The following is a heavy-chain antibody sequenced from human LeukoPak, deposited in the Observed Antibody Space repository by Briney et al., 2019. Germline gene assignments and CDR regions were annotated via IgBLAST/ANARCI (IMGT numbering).Heavy chain of an antibody. CDR2: IYHSGRT. CDR3: ARGLVIPMTGWGPWELPPAGHDY. Sequence: SGTLSLTCAVAGGSISSGNWWTWVRPPPGKGLEWIGEIYHSGRTNYSPSLKSGVTISGEKTKNQFSLKLSPVTAADTAVYYCARGLVIPMTGWGPWELPPAGHDYWGQGTLVTVSS. D-gene: IGHD1-26*01. J-gene: IGHJ4*02. V-gene: IGHV4-4*02. CDR1: GGSISSGNW.